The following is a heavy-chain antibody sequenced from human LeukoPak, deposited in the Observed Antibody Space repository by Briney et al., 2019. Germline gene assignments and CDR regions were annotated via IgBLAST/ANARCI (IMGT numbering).Heavy chain of an antibody. CDR2: ISGSGGST. CDR1: GFTFSSYA. CDR3: AKPDIVVVVAATPSAAYDY. Sequence: PGGSLRLSCAASGFTFSSYAMSWVRQAPGKGLEWVSAISGSGGSTYYADSVKGRFTISRDNSKNTLYLQMNSLRAEDTAVYYCAKPDIVVVVAATPSAAYDYWGQGTLVTVSS. D-gene: IGHD2-15*01. V-gene: IGHV3-23*01. J-gene: IGHJ4*02.